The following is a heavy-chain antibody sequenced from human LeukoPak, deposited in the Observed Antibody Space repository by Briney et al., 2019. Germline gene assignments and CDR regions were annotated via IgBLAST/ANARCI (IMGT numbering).Heavy chain of an antibody. Sequence: PGGSLRLSCEASGFTFSHYWMHWVRQAPGKGLVWVSRTNTDGSSTSYVDSVKGRFTISRDNAKNTMYLQMNSLRAEDTAMYYCVPTDSSGLDWGQGTPVTVCS. V-gene: IGHV3-74*01. CDR2: TNTDGSST. J-gene: IGHJ4*02. D-gene: IGHD3-22*01. CDR3: VPTDSSGLD. CDR1: GFTFSHYW.